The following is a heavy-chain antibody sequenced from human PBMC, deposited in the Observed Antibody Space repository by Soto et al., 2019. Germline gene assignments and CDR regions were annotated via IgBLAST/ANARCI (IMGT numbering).Heavy chain of an antibody. CDR2: IWYDGSNK. J-gene: IGHJ6*02. V-gene: IGHV3-33*01. D-gene: IGHD5-18*01. CDR1: GFTFSSYG. CDR3: ARDLAVDTAMVVYYYYGMDV. Sequence: QVQLVESGGGVVQPGRFLRLSCAASGFTFSSYGMHWVRQAPGKGLEWVAVIWYDGSNKYYADSVKGRFTISRDNSKNTLYLQMNSLRAEDTAVYYCARDLAVDTAMVVYYYYGMDVWGQGTTVTVSS.